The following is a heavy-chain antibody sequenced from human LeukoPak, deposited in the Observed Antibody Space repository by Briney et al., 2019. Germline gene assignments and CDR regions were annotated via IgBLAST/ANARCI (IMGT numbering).Heavy chain of an antibody. J-gene: IGHJ5*02. V-gene: IGHV3-23*01. CDR1: GFTFSSYA. Sequence: PGGSLRLSCAASGFTFSSYAMSWVRQAPGKGLEWVSAISGSGGSTYYADSVKGRFTISRDNSMNTLYLQMNSLRAEDTAVYYCAKDLRFGELSWFDPWGQGTLVTVSS. CDR3: AKDLRFGELSWFDP. CDR2: ISGSGGST. D-gene: IGHD3-10*01.